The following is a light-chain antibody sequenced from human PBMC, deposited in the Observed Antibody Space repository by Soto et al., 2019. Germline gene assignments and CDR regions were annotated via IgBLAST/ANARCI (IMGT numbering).Light chain of an antibody. V-gene: IGKV3-20*01. Sequence: EIVMTQSPATLSVSPGERVTLSCRASQSVSSRLAWYHQKPGQAPRLLIYGASSRATGIPDRFSGSGSGTDFTLTISRLEPEDFAVYYCQQYGSSPTFGQGTKVDIK. CDR2: GAS. CDR1: QSVSSR. J-gene: IGKJ1*01. CDR3: QQYGSSPT.